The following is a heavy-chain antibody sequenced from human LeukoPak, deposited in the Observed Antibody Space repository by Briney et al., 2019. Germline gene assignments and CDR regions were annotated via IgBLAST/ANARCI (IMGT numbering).Heavy chain of an antibody. J-gene: IGHJ6*02. D-gene: IGHD3-16*01. V-gene: IGHV4-59*12. Sequence: SETLSLTCTVSGGSISSYYWSRIRQPPGKGLEWIGYIYYSGSTNYNPSLKSRVTISVDTSKNQFSLKLSSVTAADTAVYYCARDRGKMGVYYGMDVWGQGTTVTVSS. CDR1: GGSISSYY. CDR3: ARDRGKMGVYYGMDV. CDR2: IYYSGST.